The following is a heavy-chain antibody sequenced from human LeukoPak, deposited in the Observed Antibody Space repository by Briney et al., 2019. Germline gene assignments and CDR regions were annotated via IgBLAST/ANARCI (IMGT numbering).Heavy chain of an antibody. CDR3: ARDSLRPGGSGPV. CDR1: GFSVSSNY. D-gene: IGHD3-10*01. Sequence: GGSLRLSCPASGFSVSSNYMAWVRQAPGKGREGVSIIYSGSRTDYADSVKGQFIISRDNSKNALFLHMNRLRVEDTAVYYCARDSLRPGGSGPVWGQGTTVTVSS. J-gene: IGHJ6*02. V-gene: IGHV3-53*01. CDR2: IYSGSRT.